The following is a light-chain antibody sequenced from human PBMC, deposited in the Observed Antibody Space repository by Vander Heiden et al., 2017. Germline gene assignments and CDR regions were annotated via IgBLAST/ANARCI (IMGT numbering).Light chain of an antibody. CDR1: SGHSSYA. J-gene: IGLJ1*01. V-gene: IGLV4-69*01. CDR2: LNSDGNH. CDR3: QTWDTGIQV. Sequence: LALTQSPSASASLGASVKLTCTLSSGHSSYAIAWHQQQPEKGPRYLMKLNSDGNHTKGAGIPDRFSGSSSGAEHYLTISSLQSDDEADYYCQTWDTGIQVFGTGTKVTVL.